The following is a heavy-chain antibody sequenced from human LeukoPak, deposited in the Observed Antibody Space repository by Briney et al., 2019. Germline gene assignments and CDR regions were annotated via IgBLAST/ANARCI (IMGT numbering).Heavy chain of an antibody. CDR3: AKDNLGIQPYYSYYGMDV. D-gene: IGHD1-26*01. J-gene: IGHJ6*02. CDR1: GFTFSTNA. CDR2: IYYDGSNK. Sequence: PAGSLRLSCAASGFTFSTNAMSWVRQPPGKGLEWVAVIYYDGSNKYYADSVKGRFTISRDNSKNTLYLQTNSLRAEDTAVYYCAKDNLGIQPYYSYYGMDVWGQGTTVSVSS. V-gene: IGHV3-30*18.